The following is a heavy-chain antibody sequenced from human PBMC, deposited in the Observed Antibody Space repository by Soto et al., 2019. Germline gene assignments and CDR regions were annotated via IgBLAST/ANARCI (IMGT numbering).Heavy chain of an antibody. CDR2: GYYTGST. Sequence: QVHLQESGPGLVKPSETLSLTCSVSGGSINNHYWSWIRQPPGKGLEWIGYGYYTGSTNYNTSLTRPVTMSVDTSKNPFSLNLTSLTAADTAIYYCARANSYSEYWGQGTLVTVSS. J-gene: IGHJ4*02. D-gene: IGHD7-27*01. CDR3: ARANSYSEY. V-gene: IGHV4-59*11. CDR1: GGSINNHY.